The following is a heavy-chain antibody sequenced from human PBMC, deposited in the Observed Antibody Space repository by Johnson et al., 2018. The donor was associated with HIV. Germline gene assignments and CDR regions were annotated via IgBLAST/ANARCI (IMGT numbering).Heavy chain of an antibody. V-gene: IGHV3-30*04. CDR2: ISYDGSNK. CDR1: EFSVSSYA. D-gene: IGHD1-26*01. CDR3: ARVVEYGRAHNDAFDI. J-gene: IGHJ3*02. Sequence: VQLVESGGGLVRPGGSLRLSCAASEFSVSSYAMHWVRQAPGKGLEWVAGISYDGSNKYYGASVKGRFTISRDNAKNSLYLQMNSLRVEDTALYYCARVVEYGRAHNDAFDIWGQGTMVTVSS.